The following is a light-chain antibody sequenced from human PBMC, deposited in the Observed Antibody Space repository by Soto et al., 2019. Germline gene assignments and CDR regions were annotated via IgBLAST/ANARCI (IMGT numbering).Light chain of an antibody. CDR1: QNVRTY. J-gene: IGKJ2*01. V-gene: IGKV1-39*01. CDR2: DSS. Sequence: DVRMTQSPSSLSASVGDRVTITCRASQNVRTYLNWYQHKPGKAPTRLIFDSSDLESGVPARFSGSGSGTDFTLTISSLQSEDFATYYCQQSFFIPRTFGQGTKVEI. CDR3: QQSFFIPRT.